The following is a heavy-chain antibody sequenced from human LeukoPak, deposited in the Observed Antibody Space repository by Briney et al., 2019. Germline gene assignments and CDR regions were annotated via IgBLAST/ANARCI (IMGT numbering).Heavy chain of an antibody. CDR2: IIPIFGTA. Sequence: SVKVSCKASGGTFSSYAISWVRQAPGQGLEWMGGIIPIFGTANYAQKFQGRVTITADESTSTAYMELSCLRSEDAAVYYCARDYCSSTSCYGADYYYYGMDVWGQGTTVTVSS. CDR1: GGTFSSYA. J-gene: IGHJ6*02. CDR3: ARDYCSSTSCYGADYYYYGMDV. D-gene: IGHD2-2*01. V-gene: IGHV1-69*13.